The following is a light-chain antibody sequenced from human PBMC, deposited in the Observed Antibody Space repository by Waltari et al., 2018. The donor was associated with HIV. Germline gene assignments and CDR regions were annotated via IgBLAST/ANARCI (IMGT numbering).Light chain of an antibody. CDR2: LNSDGSH. V-gene: IGLV4-69*01. CDR1: SGHSSYA. Sequence: QLVLTQSPSASASLGASVKLTCTLSSGHSSYAIAWHQQQPERGPRYLMKLNSDGSHTKGDGIPDRFSGSSSGAERYLTISSVQSEDEADYYCQTWGTGIVAFGGGTKLTVL. CDR3: QTWGTGIVA. J-gene: IGLJ2*01.